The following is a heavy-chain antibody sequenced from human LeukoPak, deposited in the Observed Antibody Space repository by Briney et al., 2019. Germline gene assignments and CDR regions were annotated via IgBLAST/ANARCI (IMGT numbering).Heavy chain of an antibody. CDR2: ISGSGGNT. CDR3: AKGSYYYDSADYFDY. D-gene: IGHD3-16*01. Sequence: GGSLRLSCAASGFTFSSYAMSWVRQAPGKGLEWVSTISGSGGNTYYADSVKGRFTISRDNSKNTLYLQMSSLRAEDTAVYYCAKGSYYYDSADYFDYWGQGTLVTVSS. J-gene: IGHJ4*02. V-gene: IGHV3-23*01. CDR1: GFTFSSYA.